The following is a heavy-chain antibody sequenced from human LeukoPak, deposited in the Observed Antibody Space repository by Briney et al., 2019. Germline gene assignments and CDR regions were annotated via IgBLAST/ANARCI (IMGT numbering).Heavy chain of an antibody. D-gene: IGHD3-10*01. CDR1: GYTFTGYY. J-gene: IGHJ5*02. V-gene: IGHV1-2*02. CDR3: ARSVHPYGSGSYYNPNWFDP. CDR2: INPNSGGT. Sequence: ASVKVSCKASGYTFTGYYMHWVRQAPGQGLEWMGWINPNSGGTNYAQKFQGRVTMTRDTSISTAYMELSRLRSDDTAVYYCARSVHPYGSGSYYNPNWFDPWGQGTLVTVSS.